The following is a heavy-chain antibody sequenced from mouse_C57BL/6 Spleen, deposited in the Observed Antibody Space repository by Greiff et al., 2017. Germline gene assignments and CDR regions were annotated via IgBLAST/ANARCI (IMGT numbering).Heavy chain of an antibody. CDR3: VRDDYDDYYAMDY. V-gene: IGHV10-1*01. D-gene: IGHD2-4*01. CDR2: IRSKSNNYAT. CDR1: GFGFNTYA. J-gene: IGHJ4*01. Sequence: EVQLVESGGGLVQPKGSLKLSCAASGFGFNTYAMNWVRQAPGKGLEWVARIRSKSNNYATYYADSVKDRFPISRDDSESMLYLQMNNVKTEDTAMYYCVRDDYDDYYAMDYWGQGTSVTVSS.